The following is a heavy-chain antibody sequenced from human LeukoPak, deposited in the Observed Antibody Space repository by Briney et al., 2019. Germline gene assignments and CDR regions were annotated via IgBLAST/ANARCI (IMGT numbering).Heavy chain of an antibody. D-gene: IGHD5-12*01. CDR2: IQSGDTT. CDR3: TRSGYSGYDSFDY. J-gene: IGHJ4*02. V-gene: IGHV3-66*02. CDR1: GFAVDNYY. Sequence: GGSLRLSCAASGFAVDNYYMSWVRQAPGKGLEWISIIQSGDTTFYADSVQGRFTISRDNSKNTLYLQMISLRAEDTAVYYCTRSGYSGYDSFDYWGQGTLVTVSS.